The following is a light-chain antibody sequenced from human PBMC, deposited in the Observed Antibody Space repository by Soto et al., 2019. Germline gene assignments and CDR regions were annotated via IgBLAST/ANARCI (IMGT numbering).Light chain of an antibody. J-gene: IGKJ5*01. CDR3: QQYNNWLIT. V-gene: IGKV3-11*01. CDR2: DAS. Sequence: IVLPQSPATRSLSTGESATLSCRASQSVSSYSAWYQQKPGQAPRLLIYDASNRATGIAARFSGSVAGTEVTLTIRSLQSEDCAVYYCQQYNNWLITFGPGTRLDIK. CDR1: QSVSSY.